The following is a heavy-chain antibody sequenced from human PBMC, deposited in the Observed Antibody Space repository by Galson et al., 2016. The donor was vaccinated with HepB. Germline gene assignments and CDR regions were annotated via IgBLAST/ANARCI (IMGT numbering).Heavy chain of an antibody. D-gene: IGHD1-20*01. CDR3: ARGTRYNWNYLDY. V-gene: IGHV4-34*01. CDR2: VNHSGST. Sequence: SETLSLTCTLNGGSFRDYYWSWIRQPPGKGLEWIGEVNHSGSTNYNPSLKTRATVSLDTSETQFSLNLTSVTAADTAVYCCARGTRYNWNYLDYWGQGNLVTVSS. CDR1: GGSFRDYY. J-gene: IGHJ4*02.